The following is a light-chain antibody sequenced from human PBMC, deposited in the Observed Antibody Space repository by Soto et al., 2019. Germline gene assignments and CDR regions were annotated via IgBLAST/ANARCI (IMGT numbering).Light chain of an antibody. CDR3: SSYTTSYFYV. Sequence: QSALTQPASVSGSPGQSITISCTGSGRDIGAYDYVSWYQQHPGKAPKLLIYGVKNRPSGVPYRFSASKSAFTASLTISGLQAEDEAHYYCSSYTTSYFYVFGPGTKV. CDR1: GRDIGAYDY. J-gene: IGLJ1*01. CDR2: GVK. V-gene: IGLV2-14*01.